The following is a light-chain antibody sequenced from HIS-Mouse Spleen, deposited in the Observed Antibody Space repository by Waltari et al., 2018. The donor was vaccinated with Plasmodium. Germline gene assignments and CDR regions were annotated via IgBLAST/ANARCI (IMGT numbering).Light chain of an antibody. CDR2: GAS. CDR1: QSVSSN. J-gene: IGKJ3*01. Sequence: EIVMTQSQATLSVSPGERATLSCRASQSVSSNLAWYQQKPGQAPRHLIYGASTRATGIPARFSGSGSGTEFTLTISSLQSEDFAVYYCQQYNNWSFTFGPGTKVDIK. CDR3: QQYNNWSFT. V-gene: IGKV3-15*01.